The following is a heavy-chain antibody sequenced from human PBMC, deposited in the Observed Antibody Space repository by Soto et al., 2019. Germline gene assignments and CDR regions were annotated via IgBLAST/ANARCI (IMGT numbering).Heavy chain of an antibody. V-gene: IGHV3-23*01. J-gene: IGHJ4*02. CDR2: ISGSGGST. CDR1: GFTFSSYA. Sequence: GGSLRLSCAASGFTFSSYAMSWVRQAPGKGLEWVSAISGSGGSTYYADSVKGRFTISRDNSKNTLYLQMNSLRAEDTAVYYCAKVLLYCSSTSCYGKIYYFDYWGQGTLVTVSS. D-gene: IGHD2-2*01. CDR3: AKVLLYCSSTSCYGKIYYFDY.